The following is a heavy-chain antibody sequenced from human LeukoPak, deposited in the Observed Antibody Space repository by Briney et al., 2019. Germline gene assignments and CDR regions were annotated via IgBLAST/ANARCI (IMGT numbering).Heavy chain of an antibody. V-gene: IGHV4-61*08. Sequence: PSETLSLTCTVSGGSVSSDGYYWSWIRQPPGKGLECIGYIYYNGNTNYSPSLKSRVAISIDTSKNQFSLKLNSVTAADTAVYYCARSGFYGSHPFDYWGQGSLVTVSS. CDR1: GGSVSSDGYY. CDR3: ARSGFYGSHPFDY. D-gene: IGHD2/OR15-2a*01. CDR2: IYYNGNT. J-gene: IGHJ4*02.